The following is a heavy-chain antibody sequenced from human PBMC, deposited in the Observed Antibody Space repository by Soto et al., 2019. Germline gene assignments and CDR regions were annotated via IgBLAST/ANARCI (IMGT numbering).Heavy chain of an antibody. V-gene: IGHV3-30*18. J-gene: IGHJ6*03. CDR3: AKGGHGDYGAYYYYYYIDV. Sequence: GGSLRLSCAASGFTFDDYGMTWVRKTPGKGLEWVAVITYDGGNKDYADSVKGRFTISRDNSKNTLYLQMNSLRAEDTAVYYCAKGGHGDYGAYYYYYYIDVWGKGTTVTVSS. CDR2: ITYDGGNK. CDR1: GFTFDDYG. D-gene: IGHD4-17*01.